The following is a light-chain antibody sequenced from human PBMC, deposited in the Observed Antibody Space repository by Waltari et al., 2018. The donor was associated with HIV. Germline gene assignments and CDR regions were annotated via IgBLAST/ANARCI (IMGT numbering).Light chain of an antibody. CDR1: RSNIEKNL. Sequence: QSVLTQPPSASGTPGQRVTISCSGSRSNIEKNLIYWYQQFPGTAPKLLIYRNDQLPSGVPDRFSGSKSGTSASLAISGLRSEDEADYYCATWDDSLSGWVFGGGTKLTVL. CDR2: RND. J-gene: IGLJ3*02. V-gene: IGLV1-47*01. CDR3: ATWDDSLSGWV.